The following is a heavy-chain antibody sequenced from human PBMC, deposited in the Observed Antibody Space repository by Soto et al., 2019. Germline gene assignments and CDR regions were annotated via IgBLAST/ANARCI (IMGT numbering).Heavy chain of an antibody. J-gene: IGHJ4*02. D-gene: IGHD3-22*01. CDR2: ISGSGGST. Sequence: GGSLRLSCAASGFTFSSYAMSWVRQAPGKGLEWVSAISGSGGSTYYADSVKGRFTISRDNAKNSLYLQMNSLRAEDTAVYYCASDYYDSSGYYTDYWGQGTLVTVSS. CDR1: GFTFSSYA. V-gene: IGHV3-23*01. CDR3: ASDYYDSSGYYTDY.